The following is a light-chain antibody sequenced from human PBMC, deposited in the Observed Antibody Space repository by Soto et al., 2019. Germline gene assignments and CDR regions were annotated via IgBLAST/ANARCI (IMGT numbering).Light chain of an antibody. CDR1: STDVGAYDY. CDR2: DVK. J-gene: IGLJ2*01. Sequence: QSALTQPASVSGSPGQSIALSCTGTSTDVGAYDYVSWYQQHPGKAPKLMIYDVKYRPSGVSNRLSGSKSGNTASLTISGLQAEDEADYYCSSYTRSSPVIFGGGTKLTVL. V-gene: IGLV2-14*01. CDR3: SSYTRSSPVI.